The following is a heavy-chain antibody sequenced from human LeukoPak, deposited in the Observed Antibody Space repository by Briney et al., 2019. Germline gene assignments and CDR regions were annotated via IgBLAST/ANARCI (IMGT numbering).Heavy chain of an antibody. CDR1: GGSISSYY. V-gene: IGHV4-39*07. Sequence: PSETLSLTCTVSGGSISSYYWGWIRQPPGKGLEWIGSIYYSGSTYYNPSLKSRVTISVDTSKNQYSLNLSSVTAADTAVYYCARDYYDSSGYYDDAFDIWGQGTMVTVSS. CDR3: ARDYYDSSGYYDDAFDI. CDR2: IYYSGST. D-gene: IGHD3-22*01. J-gene: IGHJ3*02.